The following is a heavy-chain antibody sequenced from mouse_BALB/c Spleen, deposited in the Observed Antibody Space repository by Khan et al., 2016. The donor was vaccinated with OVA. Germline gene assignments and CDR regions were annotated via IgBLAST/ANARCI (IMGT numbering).Heavy chain of an antibody. V-gene: IGHV1-7*01. CDR3: ARDRIDY. CDR2: INPSSGHT. J-gene: IGHJ2*01. CDR1: GYTFSNYW. Sequence: QMQLEESGAELAKPGASVKMSCKASGYTFSNYWIHWVKQRPGQGLEWIGYINPSSGHTYYNQTFNDKATLTTDKSSSTAYMQLSSLTSEDSAVYYCARDRIDYWGQGTTLTVPA.